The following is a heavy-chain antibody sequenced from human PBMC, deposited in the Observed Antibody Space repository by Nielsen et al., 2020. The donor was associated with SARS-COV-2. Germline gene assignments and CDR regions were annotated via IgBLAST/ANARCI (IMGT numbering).Heavy chain of an antibody. J-gene: IGHJ4*02. CDR1: GYSFTSYW. CDR2: IYPGDSDT. D-gene: IGHD4-23*01. Sequence: GESLKISCKGSGYSFTSYWIGWVRQMPGKGLEWMGIIYPGDSDTRYSPSFQGQVTISADKSISTAYLQWSTLKASDTAMYYCARRGRGYRGNSGADYWGQGTLVTVSS. V-gene: IGHV5-51*01. CDR3: ARRGRGYRGNSGADY.